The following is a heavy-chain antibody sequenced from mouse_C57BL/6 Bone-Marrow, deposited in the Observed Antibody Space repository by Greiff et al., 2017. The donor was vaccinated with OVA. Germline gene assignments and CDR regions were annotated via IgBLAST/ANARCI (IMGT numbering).Heavy chain of an antibody. D-gene: IGHD3-1*01. J-gene: IGHJ4*01. V-gene: IGHV1-55*01. Sequence: QVQLQQSGAELVKPGASVKMSCKASGYTFTSYWITWVKQRPGQGLEWIGDIYPGSGSTNYNEKFKGKATLTVDTSSSTAYMQLSSLTSEDSAVYYCARGLSYYAMDYWGQGTSVTVSS. CDR2: IYPGSGST. CDR3: ARGLSYYAMDY. CDR1: GYTFTSYW.